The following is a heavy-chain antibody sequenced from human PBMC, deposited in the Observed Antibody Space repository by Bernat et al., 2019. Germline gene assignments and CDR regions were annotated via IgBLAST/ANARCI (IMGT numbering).Heavy chain of an antibody. J-gene: IGHJ6*03. CDR3: ARGVGYSGYDLSTYMDV. V-gene: IGHV1-69*17. CDR2: IIPIFGIA. CDR1: GGTFSSYA. D-gene: IGHD5-12*01. Sequence: QVQLVQSGAEVKKPGSSVKVSCKASGGTFSSYAISWVRQAPGQGLEWMGGIIPIFGIANYAQKFQGRVTITADKSTSTAYMELSSLRSEDTAVYYCARGVGYSGYDLSTYMDVWGKGTTVTVSS.